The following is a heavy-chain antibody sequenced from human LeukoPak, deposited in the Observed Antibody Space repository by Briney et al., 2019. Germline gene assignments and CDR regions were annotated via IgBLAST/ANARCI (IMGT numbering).Heavy chain of an antibody. Sequence: GASVKVSCKASGYTFTRYYIHWVRQAPGQGLEWMGWINPNSGGTNYAQKFQGRVTMTRDTSISTAYMDLSRLRSDDTAVYFCAREHYYDSSGYVDTFDIWGQGTMVTVSS. CDR3: AREHYYDSSGYVDTFDI. J-gene: IGHJ3*02. CDR2: INPNSGGT. D-gene: IGHD3-22*01. V-gene: IGHV1-2*02. CDR1: GYTFTRYY.